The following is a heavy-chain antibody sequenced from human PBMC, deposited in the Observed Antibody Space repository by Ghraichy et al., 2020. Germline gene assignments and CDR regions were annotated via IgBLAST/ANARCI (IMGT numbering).Heavy chain of an antibody. CDR2: ISSSSSYI. CDR3: ARDDTPYRWELPDYDAFDI. CDR1: GFTFSSYS. V-gene: IGHV3-21*01. Sequence: GSLRLSCAASGFTFSSYSMNWVRQAPGKGLEWVSSISSSSSYIYYADSVKGRFTISRDNAKNSLYLQMNSLRAEDTAVYYCARDDTPYRWELPDYDAFDIWGQGTMVTVSS. J-gene: IGHJ3*02. D-gene: IGHD1-26*01.